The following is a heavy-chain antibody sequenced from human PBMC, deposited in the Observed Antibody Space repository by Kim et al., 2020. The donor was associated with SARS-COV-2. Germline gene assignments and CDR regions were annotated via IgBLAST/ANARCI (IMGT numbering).Heavy chain of an antibody. CDR3: ARQWPSVGATAVDY. CDR1: GYTFTRYA. V-gene: IGHV7-4-1*02. D-gene: IGHD1-26*01. J-gene: IGHJ4*02. CDR2: INTNTGNP. Sequence: ASVKVSCKASGYTFTRYAMNWVRQAPGQGLAWMGWINTNTGNPTYAQGFTGRFVFSLDTSVNTAYLQITSLKAEDTAMYYCARQWPSVGATAVDYWGQGTLVTVSS.